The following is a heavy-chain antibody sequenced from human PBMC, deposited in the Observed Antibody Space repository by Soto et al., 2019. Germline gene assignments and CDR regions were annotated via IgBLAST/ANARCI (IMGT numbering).Heavy chain of an antibody. CDR3: AKDTDDIAVAGLVHCMDV. CDR1: GFTFDIYG. V-gene: IGHV3-30*18. CDR2: TSFDGGKK. J-gene: IGHJ6*03. D-gene: IGHD6-19*01. Sequence: QVQLQESGGGVVQPGRSLRLSCAASGFTFDIYGMHWVRQAPGKGLEWVAVTSFDGGKKYYGDSVKGRFTISRDNSKNTLYLQMNSLRVEDTAVYYCAKDTDDIAVAGLVHCMDVWGKGTTVIVSS.